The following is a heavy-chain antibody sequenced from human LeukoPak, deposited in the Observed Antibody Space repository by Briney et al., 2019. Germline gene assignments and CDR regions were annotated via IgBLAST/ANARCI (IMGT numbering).Heavy chain of an antibody. CDR2: IYYSGTN. Sequence: SETLSLTCTVSGGSISSSSYYWRWIRQPPGKGLEWNGSIYYSGTNYYNPSLKSRVTISVDTSKNQFSLKLSSVTAADTAVYYCARGGDGYNFNFDYWGQGTLVTVSS. CDR3: ARGGDGYNFNFDY. D-gene: IGHD5-24*01. J-gene: IGHJ4*02. V-gene: IGHV4-39*07. CDR1: GGSISSSSYY.